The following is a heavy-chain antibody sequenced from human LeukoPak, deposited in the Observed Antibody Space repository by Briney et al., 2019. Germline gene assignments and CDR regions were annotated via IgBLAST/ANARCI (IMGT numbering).Heavy chain of an antibody. J-gene: IGHJ5*02. CDR2: ISANGVDT. V-gene: IGHV3-23*01. D-gene: IGHD2-8*02. CDR3: AKDVWWSVS. CDR1: GFTFSNHA. Sequence: GGSLRLSCVASGFTFSNHAMTWVRQAPGKGLEWISAISANGVDTFYAPSVKGRFTISRDNSKNTLYLQINSLRAEDTAIYYCAKDVWWSVSWGQGTLVTVSS.